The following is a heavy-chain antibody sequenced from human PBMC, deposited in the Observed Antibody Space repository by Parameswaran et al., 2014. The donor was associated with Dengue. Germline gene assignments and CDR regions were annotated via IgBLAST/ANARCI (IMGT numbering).Heavy chain of an antibody. CDR3: ARDLRSLYSWSGYFAASGMGL. CDR2: ISYDGSSE. Sequence: WIRQPPGKGLEWVTVISYDGSSEYYADSVKDRFTISRDNSKDTMYLQMNSLRPEDTSVYYCARDLRSLYSWSGYFAASGMGLWGQGTTVTVSS. D-gene: IGHD3-3*01. J-gene: IGHJ6*02. V-gene: IGHV3-30-3*01.